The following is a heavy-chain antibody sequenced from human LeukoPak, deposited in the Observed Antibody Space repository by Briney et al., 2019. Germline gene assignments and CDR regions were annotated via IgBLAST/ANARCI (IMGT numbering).Heavy chain of an antibody. CDR1: GFTLSSYG. CDR3: ARATSFDY. Sequence: GGSLRLSCAASGFTLSSYGMQWVRQAPGKGLEWVSYITISGSTIYYADSVKGRFTISRDNAKNSLYLQMNSLRAEDTAVYYCARATSFDYWGQGTLVTVSS. CDR2: ITISGSTI. J-gene: IGHJ4*02. V-gene: IGHV3-48*04.